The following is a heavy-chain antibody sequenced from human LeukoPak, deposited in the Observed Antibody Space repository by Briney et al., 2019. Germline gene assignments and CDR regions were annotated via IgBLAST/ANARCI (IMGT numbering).Heavy chain of an antibody. CDR3: ARDLRVVITGSFDS. CDR1: GFSFDDCG. Sequence: GGSLRLSCAASGFSFDDCGLTWVRQAPGKGLEWVFGINWNGDSTDYADSVKGRFTISRDNAKNSLYLQMNSLRAEDTALYYCARDLRVVITGSFDSWGQGTLVTVSS. V-gene: IGHV3-20*04. J-gene: IGHJ4*02. D-gene: IGHD3-22*01. CDR2: INWNGDST.